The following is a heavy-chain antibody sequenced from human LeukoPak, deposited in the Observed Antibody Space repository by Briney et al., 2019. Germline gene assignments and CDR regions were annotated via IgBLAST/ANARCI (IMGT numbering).Heavy chain of an antibody. CDR3: AKDSSMLYYYDSSGYPSIRPFFDY. CDR2: ISGSGGST. J-gene: IGHJ4*02. V-gene: IGHV3-23*01. CDR1: GFTFSSYG. D-gene: IGHD3-22*01. Sequence: GGSLRLSCAASGFTFSSYGMSWVRQAPGKGLEWVSAISGSGGSTYYADSVKGRFTISRDNSKNTLYLQMNSLRAEDTAVYYCAKDSSMLYYYDSSGYPSIRPFFDYWGQGTRHTVSS.